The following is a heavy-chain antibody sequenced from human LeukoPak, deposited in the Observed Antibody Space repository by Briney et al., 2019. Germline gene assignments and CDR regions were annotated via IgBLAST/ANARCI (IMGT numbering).Heavy chain of an antibody. CDR3: ARDTRARYYGSGSYFLYGMDV. D-gene: IGHD3-10*01. V-gene: IGHV3-33*01. CDR2: IWYDGSNK. J-gene: IGHJ6*02. Sequence: LAGGSLRLSCAASGFTFSSYGMHWVRQAPGKGLEWVAVIWYDGSNKYYADSVKGRFTISRDNSKNTLYLQMNSLSAEDTAMSYCARDTRARYYGSGSYFLYGMDVWGQGTTVTVSS. CDR1: GFTFSSYG.